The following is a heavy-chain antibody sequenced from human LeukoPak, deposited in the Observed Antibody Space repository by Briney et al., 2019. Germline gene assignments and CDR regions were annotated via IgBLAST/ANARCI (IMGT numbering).Heavy chain of an antibody. CDR1: SDSISDYY. Sequence: SETLSLTCTVSSDSISDYYWGWIRQPPGKGLEWIGYIYYSGSTNYNPSLKSRVAISVDTSKNQVSLRLSSVTAADTAVYYCARGGSIVGATPHNAFDIWGQGTVVTVS. J-gene: IGHJ3*02. CDR3: ARGGSIVGATPHNAFDI. V-gene: IGHV4-59*01. D-gene: IGHD1-26*01. CDR2: IYYSGST.